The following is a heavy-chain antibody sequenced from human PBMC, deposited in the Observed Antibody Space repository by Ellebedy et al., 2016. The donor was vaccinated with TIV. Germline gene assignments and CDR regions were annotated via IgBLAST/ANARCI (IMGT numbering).Heavy chain of an antibody. CDR3: ARVTTVTQGFDY. CDR2: ISSFGDTK. J-gene: IGHJ4*02. Sequence: GESLKISCTAFEFTFSNYGINCVRQAPGKGLEWVSYISSFGDTKYYADSVKGRFTISRDNAKNSLYLQMNSLRAEDTAVYYCARVTTVTQGFDYWGQGTLVTVSS. V-gene: IGHV3-48*04. D-gene: IGHD4-17*01. CDR1: EFTFSNYG.